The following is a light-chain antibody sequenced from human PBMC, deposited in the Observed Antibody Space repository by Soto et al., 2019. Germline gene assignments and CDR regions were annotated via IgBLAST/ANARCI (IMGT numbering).Light chain of an antibody. J-gene: IGLJ2*01. CDR3: SSYTGSNLV. CDR1: SSDVGGYNY. Sequence: QSVLTQPPSASGSPGQSVTISCTGTSSDVGGYNYVSWYQQHPGKAPKVMIYEVSNRPSGVPDRFSGSKSGNTASLTVSGFQAEDEADYYCSSYTGSNLVFGGGTKVTVL. CDR2: EVS. V-gene: IGLV2-8*01.